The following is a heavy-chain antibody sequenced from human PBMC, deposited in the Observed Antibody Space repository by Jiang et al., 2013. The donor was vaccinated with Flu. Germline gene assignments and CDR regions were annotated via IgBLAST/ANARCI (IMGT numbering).Heavy chain of an antibody. V-gene: IGHV3-9*01. Sequence: WVSGISWNSGSIGYADSVKGRFTISRDNAKNSLYLQMNSLRAEDTALYYCARALCGGDCHAFDYWGQGTLVTVSS. J-gene: IGHJ4*02. CDR2: ISWNSGSI. D-gene: IGHD2-21*01. CDR3: ARALCGGDCHAFDY.